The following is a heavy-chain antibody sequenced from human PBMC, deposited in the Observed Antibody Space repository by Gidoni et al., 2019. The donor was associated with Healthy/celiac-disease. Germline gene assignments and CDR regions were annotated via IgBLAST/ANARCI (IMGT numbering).Heavy chain of an antibody. CDR1: GGTFSSDA. CDR3: ASRCEYSYGYAPQY. J-gene: IGHJ4*02. V-gene: IGHV1-69*01. Sequence: QVQLVQSGAEVKKPGSSVNVSCKASGGTFSSDAISWVRQAPGQGLEWMGGIIPIFGKENYAQKFQGRVTITADESTSTAYMELSSLRSEDTAVYYCASRCEYSYGYAPQYWGQGTLVTVSS. CDR2: IIPIFGKE. D-gene: IGHD5-18*01.